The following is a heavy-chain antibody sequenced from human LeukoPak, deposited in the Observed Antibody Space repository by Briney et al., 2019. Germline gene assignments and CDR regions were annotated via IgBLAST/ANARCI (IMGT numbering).Heavy chain of an antibody. CDR2: LYTSGST. CDR3: ASGNDYGDYY. D-gene: IGHD4-17*01. Sequence: PPETLSLTCTVSGGSISSFYWSWIRQPAGKGLEWIGRLYTSGSTNYNPSLNSRVTMSVDTSKNQFSLKLSSVTAADTAVYYCASGNDYGDYYWGQGTLVTVSS. V-gene: IGHV4-4*07. CDR1: GGSISSFY. J-gene: IGHJ4*02.